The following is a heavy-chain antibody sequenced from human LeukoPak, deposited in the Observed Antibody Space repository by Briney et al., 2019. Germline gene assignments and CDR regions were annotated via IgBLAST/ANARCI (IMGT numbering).Heavy chain of an antibody. J-gene: IGHJ4*02. CDR2: IYTSGSI. Sequence: SETLSLTCTVSGGSISSYYWSWIRQPAGKGLEWIGRIYTSGSINYNPSLESRVTISLDTSKNQFSLKLSSVTAADTAVYYCARDGSGYYDTSGYRNWGQGTLVTVSS. CDR3: ARDGSGYYDTSGYRN. D-gene: IGHD3-22*01. V-gene: IGHV4-4*07. CDR1: GGSISSYY.